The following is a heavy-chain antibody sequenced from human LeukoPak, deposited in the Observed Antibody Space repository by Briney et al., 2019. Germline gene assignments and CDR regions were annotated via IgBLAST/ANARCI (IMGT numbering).Heavy chain of an antibody. CDR1: GFTFSSYW. CDR3: ASSSGGSCYAICHFDY. V-gene: IGHV3-23*01. Sequence: GGSLRLSCAASGFTFSSYWMSWVRQAPGRGLEWVSAISGSGGSTYYADSVKGRFTISRDNSKNTLYPQMNSLRAEDTAVYYCASSSGGSCYAICHFDYWGQGTLVTVSS. CDR2: ISGSGGST. J-gene: IGHJ4*02. D-gene: IGHD2-15*01.